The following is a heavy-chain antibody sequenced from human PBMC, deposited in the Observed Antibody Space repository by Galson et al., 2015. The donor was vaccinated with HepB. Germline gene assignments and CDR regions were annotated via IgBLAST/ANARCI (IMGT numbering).Heavy chain of an antibody. CDR2: IKQDGSEK. CDR3: ARESSVTMVRGVIPYYYYGMDV. V-gene: IGHV3-7*03. J-gene: IGHJ6*02. Sequence: SLRLSCAASGFTFSSYWMSWVRQAPGKGLEWVANIKQDGSEKYYVDSVKGRFTISRDNAKNSLYLQMNSLRAEDTAVYYCARESSVTMVRGVIPYYYYGMDVWGQGTTATVSS. CDR1: GFTFSSYW. D-gene: IGHD3-10*01.